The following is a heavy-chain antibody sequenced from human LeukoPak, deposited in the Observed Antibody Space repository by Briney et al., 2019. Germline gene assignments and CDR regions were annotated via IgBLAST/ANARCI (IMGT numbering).Heavy chain of an antibody. V-gene: IGHV1-69-2*01. Sequence: ASVKVSCKVSGYTFTDYYMHWVPQAPGKGLEWMGLVDPEDGETIYAEKFQGRVTITADTSTDTAYMELSSLRSEDTAVYYCATVPPYYYGSWSYHWFDPWGQGTLVTVSS. CDR2: VDPEDGET. D-gene: IGHD3-10*01. CDR1: GYTFTDYY. CDR3: ATVPPYYYGSWSYHWFDP. J-gene: IGHJ5*02.